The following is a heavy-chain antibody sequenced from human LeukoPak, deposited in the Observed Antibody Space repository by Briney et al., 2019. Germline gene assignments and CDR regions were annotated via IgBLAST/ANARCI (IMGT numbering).Heavy chain of an antibody. D-gene: IGHD6-13*01. CDR3: ARRNRAAAGTAYFDY. Sequence: SETLSLTCAVYDGSFSGYYWSWIRQPPGKGLEWIGEINHSGSANYNPPLKSRVTISVDTSKNQFSLNLSSVTAADTAVYYCARRNRAAAGTAYFDYWGQGTLVTVSS. CDR1: DGSFSGYY. CDR2: INHSGSA. V-gene: IGHV4-34*01. J-gene: IGHJ4*02.